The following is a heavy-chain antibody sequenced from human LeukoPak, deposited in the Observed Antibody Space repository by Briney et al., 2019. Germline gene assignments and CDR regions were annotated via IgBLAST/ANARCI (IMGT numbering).Heavy chain of an antibody. J-gene: IGHJ5*02. CDR2: ISGSGGST. CDR1: GFTFSSYA. D-gene: IGHD3-3*01. CDR3: AKDPLRRGEGQRTILSWFDP. Sequence: ESGGSLRLSCAASGFTFSSYAMSWVRQAPGKGLEWVSAISGSGGSTYYADSVKGRFTISRDNSKNTLYLQMNSLRAEDTAVYYCAKDPLRRGEGQRTILSWFDPWGQVTLVTVSS. V-gene: IGHV3-23*01.